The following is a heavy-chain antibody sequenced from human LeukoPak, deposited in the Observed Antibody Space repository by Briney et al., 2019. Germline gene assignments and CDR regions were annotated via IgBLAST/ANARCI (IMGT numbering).Heavy chain of an antibody. CDR1: GYSISSGSYY. CDR3: ASGYFDWLAPMHYYYYYMDV. D-gene: IGHD3-9*01. Sequence: PSETLSLTCAVSGYSISSGSYYWSWIRQPVGKGLEWIGRIYTSGSTNYNPSLKSRVTISVDTSKNQFSLKLSSVTAADTAVYYCASGYFDWLAPMHYYYYYMDVWGKGTTVTISS. J-gene: IGHJ6*03. V-gene: IGHV4-61*02. CDR2: IYTSGST.